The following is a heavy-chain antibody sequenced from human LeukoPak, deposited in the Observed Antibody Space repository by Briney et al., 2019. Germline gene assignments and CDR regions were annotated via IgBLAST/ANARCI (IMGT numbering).Heavy chain of an antibody. CDR1: GFTFSRSW. Sequence: PGGSLGLSCAGSGFTFSRSWMTWVRQAPGKGLEWVASINQDGSVKHYMDSVKGRFTISRDNAENSLHLQMHSLRAEDTAVYYCAKLLGDVTTFDYWGQGTLVTVSS. D-gene: IGHD3-16*01. J-gene: IGHJ4*02. CDR3: AKLLGDVTTFDY. V-gene: IGHV3-7*01. CDR2: INQDGSVK.